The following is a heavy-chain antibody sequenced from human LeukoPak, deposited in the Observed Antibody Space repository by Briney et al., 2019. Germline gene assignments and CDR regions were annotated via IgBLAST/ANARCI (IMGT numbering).Heavy chain of an antibody. D-gene: IGHD5-12*01. Sequence: GASVKVSCKASGYTFTNYGINWVRQAPGQGLEWMGWINPNSGGTSYAQKFQGRVTMTRDTSISTAYMELSRLRSDDTAVYYCARVRGKYSGYEVVLNYWGQGTLVTVSS. J-gene: IGHJ4*02. V-gene: IGHV1-2*02. CDR2: INPNSGGT. CDR3: ARVRGKYSGYEVVLNY. CDR1: GYTFTNYG.